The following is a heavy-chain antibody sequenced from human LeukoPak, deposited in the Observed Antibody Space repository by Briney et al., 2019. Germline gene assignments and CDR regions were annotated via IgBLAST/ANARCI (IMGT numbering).Heavy chain of an antibody. J-gene: IGHJ4*02. CDR3: ARAESRYTILPGY. Sequence: GASVKVSCKASGYTFTGYYMHWVRQAPGQGLEWMGWINPNSGGTNYAQKFQGRVTMTRDTSISTAYMELSRLRSDDTAVYYCARAESRYTILPGYWGQGTLVTVSS. V-gene: IGHV1-2*02. CDR2: INPNSGGT. D-gene: IGHD3-3*01. CDR1: GYTFTGYY.